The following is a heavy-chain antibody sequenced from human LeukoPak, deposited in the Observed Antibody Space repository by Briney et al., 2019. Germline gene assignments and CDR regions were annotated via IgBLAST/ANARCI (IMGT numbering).Heavy chain of an antibody. Sequence: ASVKVSCKTSGYIFSMFWMHWVRQAPGQGLEWMGIINPSRGSTNYAQKFQGRVSMTGDVTTNTEYMELSGVASEDTGIYFCARDVSRRGIVAPGLLPLIHYFDFHMDVWGTGTSVTVSS. V-gene: IGHV1-46*01. D-gene: IGHD6-13*01. CDR1: GYIFSMFW. J-gene: IGHJ6*03. CDR2: INPSRGST. CDR3: ARDVSRRGIVAPGLLPLIHYFDFHMDV.